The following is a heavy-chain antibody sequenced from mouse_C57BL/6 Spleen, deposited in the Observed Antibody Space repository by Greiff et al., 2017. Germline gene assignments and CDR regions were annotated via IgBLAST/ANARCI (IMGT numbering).Heavy chain of an antibody. J-gene: IGHJ4*01. CDR1: GFTFTDYY. Sequence: EVMLVESGGGLVQPGGSLSLSCAASGFTFTDYYMSWVRQPPGKALEWLGFIRNKANGYTTEYSASVKGRFTISRDNSQRILYLQMNALRAEDSATYYCARSSLRPSMDYWGQGTSVTVSS. D-gene: IGHD3-2*02. V-gene: IGHV7-3*01. CDR2: IRNKANGYTT. CDR3: ARSSLRPSMDY.